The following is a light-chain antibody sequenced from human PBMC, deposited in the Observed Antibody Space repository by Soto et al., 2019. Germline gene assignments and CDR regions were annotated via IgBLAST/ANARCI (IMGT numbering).Light chain of an antibody. CDR3: AAWDDSLSGR. J-gene: IGLJ2*01. V-gene: IGLV1-47*02. CDR2: SNN. CDR1: SSNIGSNY. Sequence: QPVLTQPPSASGTPGQRVTISCSGSSSNIGSNYVYWYQQLPGTAPKLLIYSNNQRPSGVPDRFSGSKSGTSASLAISGLRSEDEADYYCAAWDDSLSGRFGGGTKVTVL.